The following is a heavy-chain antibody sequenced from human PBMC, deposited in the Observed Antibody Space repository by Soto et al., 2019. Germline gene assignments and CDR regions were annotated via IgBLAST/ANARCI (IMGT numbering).Heavy chain of an antibody. CDR1: GCSISSGGYS. V-gene: IGHV4-34*01. J-gene: IGHJ4*02. CDR3: ARDKITGLFDY. D-gene: IGHD2-8*02. CDR2: INHSGST. Sequence: SETLSLTCAVSGCSISSGGYSWTWIRQPPGTGLEWIGEINHSGSTNYNPSLKSRVTISVDTSKNQFSLKLTSVTAADTALYYCARDKITGLFDYWGQGTLVTVSS.